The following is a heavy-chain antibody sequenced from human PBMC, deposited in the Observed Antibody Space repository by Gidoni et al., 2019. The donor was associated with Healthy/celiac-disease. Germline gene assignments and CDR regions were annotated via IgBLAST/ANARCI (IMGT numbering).Heavy chain of an antibody. CDR1: GGSISSSSYY. Sequence: QLQLQESGPGLVKPSETLSLTCTVPGGSISSSSYYWGWIRQPPGKGLEWIGSIYYSGSTYYNPSLKSRVTISVDTSKNQFSLKLSSVTAADTAVYYCARHGSRGRDYWGQGTLVTVSS. D-gene: IGHD3-22*01. J-gene: IGHJ4*02. V-gene: IGHV4-39*01. CDR3: ARHGSRGRDY. CDR2: IYYSGST.